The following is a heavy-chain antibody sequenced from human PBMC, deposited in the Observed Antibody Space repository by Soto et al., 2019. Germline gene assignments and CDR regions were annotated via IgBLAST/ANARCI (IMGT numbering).Heavy chain of an antibody. Sequence: VQLVQSGAEVTQPGSSVKVSCKASGGTFSSYTISWVRQAPGQGLEWMGRIIPILGIANYAQKFQGRVTITADKSTSTAYMELSSLISEDTAVYYWWCYYGSGSYYHLDYWGKGTLGTVSS. V-gene: IGHV1-69*02. J-gene: IGHJ4*02. CDR1: GGTFSSYT. D-gene: IGHD3-10*01. CDR3: WCYYGSGSYYHLDY. CDR2: IIPILGIA.